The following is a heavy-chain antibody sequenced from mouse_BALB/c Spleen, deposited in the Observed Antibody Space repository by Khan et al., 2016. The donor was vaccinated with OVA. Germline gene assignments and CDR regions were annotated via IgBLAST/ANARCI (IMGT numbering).Heavy chain of an antibody. V-gene: IGHV1-7*01. CDR3: TRDGIDY. CDR1: GYTFTTYW. CDR2: INPTSGYT. J-gene: IGHJ2*01. Sequence: QVQLKQSGAELAKPGASVKMSCKASGYTFTTYWMHWVKQRPGQGLEWIGYINPTSGYTDYNDKFKDRATLSADKSSSPAYMQLHSLTSEDSEVDYCTRDGIDYWGQGTTLTVSS. D-gene: IGHD2-3*01.